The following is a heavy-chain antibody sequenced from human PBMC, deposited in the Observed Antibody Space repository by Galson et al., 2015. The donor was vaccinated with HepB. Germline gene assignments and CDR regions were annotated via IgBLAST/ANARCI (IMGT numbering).Heavy chain of an antibody. CDR1: GGSISSYY. V-gene: IGHV4-59*01. D-gene: IGHD6-19*01. J-gene: IGHJ3*02. CDR2: IYYSGST. CDR3: ARVPPGYSSGWGPRGAFDI. Sequence: ETLSLTCTVSGGSISSYYWSWIRQPPGKGLEWIGYIYYSGSTNYNPSLKSRVTISVDTSKNQFSLKLSSVTAADTAVYYCARVPPGYSSGWGPRGAFDIWGQGTMVTVSS.